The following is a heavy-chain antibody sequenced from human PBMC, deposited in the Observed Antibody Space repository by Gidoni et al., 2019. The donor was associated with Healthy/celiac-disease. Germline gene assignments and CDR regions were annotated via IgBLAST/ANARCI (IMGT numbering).Heavy chain of an antibody. CDR2: IRAYHGNT. D-gene: IGHD3-22*01. CDR1: GYTCTSYG. J-gene: IGHJ1*01. V-gene: IGHV1-18*01. CDR3: ARSYYYDSSGYFQH. Sequence: QVQLVQSGAEVKKPGASVKVSCKASGYTCTSYGISWVRQAPGQGLEGMGWIRAYHGNTNSAQKLQGRVPMTTDTSTSTAYMELRSLRSDDTAVYYCARSYYYDSSGYFQHWGQGTLVTVSS.